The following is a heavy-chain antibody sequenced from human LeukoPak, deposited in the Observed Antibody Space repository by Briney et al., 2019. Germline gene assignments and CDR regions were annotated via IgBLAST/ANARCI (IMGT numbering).Heavy chain of an antibody. CDR1: GGTFSSYA. CDR2: IIPILGIA. V-gene: IGHV1-69*04. D-gene: IGHD6-13*01. CDR3: ARDEGAAAGNTLNYYYYGMDV. J-gene: IGHJ6*02. Sequence: GASVKVSCKASGGTFSSYAISWVRQAPGQGLEWMGRIIPILGIANYAQKFQGRVTITADKSTSTAYMELSSLRSEDTAVYYCARDEGAAAGNTLNYYYYGMDVWGQGTTVTVSS.